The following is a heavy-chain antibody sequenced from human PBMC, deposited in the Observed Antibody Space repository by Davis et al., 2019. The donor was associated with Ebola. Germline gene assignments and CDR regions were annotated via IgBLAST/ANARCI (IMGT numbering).Heavy chain of an antibody. J-gene: IGHJ6*02. Sequence: GESLKISCAASGFTFSSYWMSWVRQAPGKGLEWVANTKQDGSEKYYVDSVKGRFTISRDNAKNSLYLQMNSLRAEDTAVYYCARSPAAATDFYYYYGMDVWGQGTTVTVSS. CDR1: GFTFSSYW. V-gene: IGHV3-7*01. CDR3: ARSPAAATDFYYYYGMDV. D-gene: IGHD6-13*01. CDR2: TKQDGSEK.